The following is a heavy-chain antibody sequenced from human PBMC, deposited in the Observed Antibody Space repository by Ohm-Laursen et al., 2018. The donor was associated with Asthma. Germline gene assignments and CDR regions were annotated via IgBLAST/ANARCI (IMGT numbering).Heavy chain of an antibody. CDR2: ISYDGSNK. CDR3: AKDPLLKAVTGGFDY. J-gene: IGHJ4*02. CDR1: GFTFSSYG. V-gene: IGHV3-30*18. Sequence: SLRLSCAASGFTFSSYGMHWVRQAPGKGLEWVAVISYDGSNKYYADSVKGRFTISRDNSKNTLYLQMNSLRAEDTAVYYCAKDPLLKAVTGGFDYWGQGIPVTVSS. D-gene: IGHD4-17*01.